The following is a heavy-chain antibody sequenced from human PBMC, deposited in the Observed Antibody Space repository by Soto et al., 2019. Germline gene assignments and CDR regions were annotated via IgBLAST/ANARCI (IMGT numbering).Heavy chain of an antibody. V-gene: IGHV1-2*02. CDR2: INPNSGGT. J-gene: IGHJ4*02. CDR3: ARVRVDSSGYYQAN. D-gene: IGHD3-22*01. CDR1: GYTFTGYY. Sequence: GASVKVSCKASGYTFTGYYMHWVRQAPGQGLEWMGWINPNSGGTFYAQEFQGRVIMTRDTSISTAYMEVSRLTSDDTAVYYCARVRVDSSGYYQANCGQGTLVTSPQ.